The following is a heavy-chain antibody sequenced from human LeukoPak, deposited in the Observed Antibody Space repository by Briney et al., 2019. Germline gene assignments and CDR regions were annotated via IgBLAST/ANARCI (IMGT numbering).Heavy chain of an antibody. CDR3: ARDPVIVGLITRAGGHYFDY. Sequence: GGSLRLSCAASGFTFRSYAMHWVRQAPGKGLEWVAVTSYDGSNKFYADSVKGRFTISRDNSKNTLYMQMNSLRAEDTAVYYCARDPVIVGLITRAGGHYFDYWGRGTLVTVSS. J-gene: IGHJ4*02. CDR2: TSYDGSNK. CDR1: GFTFRSYA. D-gene: IGHD3-22*01. V-gene: IGHV3-30-3*01.